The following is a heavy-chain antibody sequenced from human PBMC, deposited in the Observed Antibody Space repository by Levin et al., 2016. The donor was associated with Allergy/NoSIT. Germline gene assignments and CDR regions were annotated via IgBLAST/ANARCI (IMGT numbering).Heavy chain of an antibody. D-gene: IGHD3-16*01. J-gene: IGHJ6*03. CDR3: ARDLDYYYYYMDV. V-gene: IGHV3-48*02. Sequence: GESLKISCAASGFTFSSYSMNWVRQAPGKGLEWVSYISSSSSTIYYADSVKGRFTISRDNAKNSLYLQMNSLRDEDTAVYYCARDLDYYYYYMDVWGKGTTVTVSS. CDR1: GFTFSSYS. CDR2: ISSSSSTI.